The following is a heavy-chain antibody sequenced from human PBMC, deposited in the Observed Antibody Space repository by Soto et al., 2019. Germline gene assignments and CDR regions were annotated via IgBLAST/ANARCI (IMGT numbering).Heavy chain of an antibody. CDR1: GGSISSYY. CDR3: ARFNEDFDY. J-gene: IGHJ4*02. D-gene: IGHD1-1*01. CDR2: IYYSGST. V-gene: IGHV4-59*01. Sequence: SETLSLTCTVSGGSISSYYWSWIRQPPGKGLEWIGYIYYSGSTNYNPSLKSRVTISVDTSKNQFSLKLSSLTAADTAVYYCARFNEDFDYWGQGTLVTVS.